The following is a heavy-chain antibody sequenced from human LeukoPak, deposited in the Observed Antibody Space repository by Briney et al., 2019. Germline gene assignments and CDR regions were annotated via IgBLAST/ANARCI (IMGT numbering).Heavy chain of an antibody. V-gene: IGHV3-23*01. CDR3: AKDPHCGGDCSTPFDY. D-gene: IGHD2-21*02. J-gene: IGHJ4*02. Sequence: GGTLRLSCAASGFTFSSYAMSWVRQAPGKGLEWVSAISGSGGSTYYADSVKGRFTMSRDNSKNTLYLQMNSLRAEDTAVYYCAKDPHCGGDCSTPFDYWGQGTLVTVSS. CDR1: GFTFSSYA. CDR2: ISGSGGST.